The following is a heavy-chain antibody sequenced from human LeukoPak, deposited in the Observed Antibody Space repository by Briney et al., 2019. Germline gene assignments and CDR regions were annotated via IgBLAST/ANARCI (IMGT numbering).Heavy chain of an antibody. Sequence: GGSLRLSCAASGFTFSNAWMSWVRQAPGKGLEWVGRIKSKTDGGTTDYTAPVKGRFTISRDDSKNTLYLQMNSLKTEDTAMYYCTTGPFDYYGSASYLANGMDVWGQGTTVTVSS. CDR1: GFTFSNAW. V-gene: IGHV3-15*01. J-gene: IGHJ6*02. D-gene: IGHD3-10*01. CDR3: TTGPFDYYGSASYLANGMDV. CDR2: IKSKTDGGTT.